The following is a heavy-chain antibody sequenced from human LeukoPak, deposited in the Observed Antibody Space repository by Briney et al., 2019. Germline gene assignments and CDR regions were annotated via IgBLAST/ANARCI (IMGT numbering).Heavy chain of an antibody. D-gene: IGHD5-18*01. J-gene: IGHJ4*02. CDR3: ARGYTYGQFDY. Sequence: GGSLRLSCAASGFTFNDYAMHWVRQAPGKGLEWVSGIGWNSGSIGYADSVKGRFTIARDNAKDSLYLEMSSLRGEDTAVYYCARGYTYGQFDYWGQGTLVTVSS. CDR2: IGWNSGSI. CDR1: GFTFNDYA. V-gene: IGHV3-9*01.